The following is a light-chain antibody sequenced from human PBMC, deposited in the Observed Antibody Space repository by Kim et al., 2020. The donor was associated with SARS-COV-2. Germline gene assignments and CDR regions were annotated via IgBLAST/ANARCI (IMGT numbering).Light chain of an antibody. V-gene: IGKV3-20*01. CDR3: QSYRGSRI. CDR1: QSIPSTP. Sequence: SPGDRPTLTCRPSQSIPSTPLAWYQQKSARPPGLLIYGASSRPTATPGGFGVGGSGTDFTLTISDVRPEILAFFYCQSYRGSRIFGQGTKMYIK. J-gene: IGKJ1*01. CDR2: GAS.